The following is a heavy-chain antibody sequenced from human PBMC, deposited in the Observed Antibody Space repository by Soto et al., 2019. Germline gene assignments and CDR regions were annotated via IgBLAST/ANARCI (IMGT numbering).Heavy chain of an antibody. Sequence: QVQLQESGPGLVKPSETLSLTCTVSGGSISSYYWSWIRQPPGKGLEWIGYIYYSGSTNYNPSLKSRVTISVDTSKNQFSLKLSSVTAADTAVYYCARGKGSSWWDYWGQGTLVTVSS. D-gene: IGHD6-13*01. CDR3: ARGKGSSWWDY. CDR2: IYYSGST. CDR1: GGSISSYY. V-gene: IGHV4-59*01. J-gene: IGHJ4*02.